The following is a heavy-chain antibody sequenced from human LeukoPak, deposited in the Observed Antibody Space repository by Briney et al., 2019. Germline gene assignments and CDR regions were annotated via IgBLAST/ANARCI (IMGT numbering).Heavy chain of an antibody. D-gene: IGHD3-10*01. J-gene: IGHJ4*02. Sequence: PSETLSLTCTVSGGSISSYYWSWIRQPPGKGLEWIGYIYYSGSTNYNPSLKSRVTISVDTSKNQFSLKLSSVTAADTAVYYCARHMGSRVFNFDYWGQGTLVTVSS. CDR2: IYYSGST. CDR1: GGSISSYY. V-gene: IGHV4-59*08. CDR3: ARHMGSRVFNFDY.